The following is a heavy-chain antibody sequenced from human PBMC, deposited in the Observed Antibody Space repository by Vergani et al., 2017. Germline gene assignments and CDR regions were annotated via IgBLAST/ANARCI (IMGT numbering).Heavy chain of an antibody. V-gene: IGHV4-34*01. J-gene: IGHJ3*02. CDR2: INHSGST. CDR1: GGSFSGYY. CDR3: ARDGCSSTSCYDAFDI. D-gene: IGHD2-2*01. Sequence: QVQLQQWGAGLLKPSETLSLTCAVYGGSFSGYYWSWIRQPPGKGLEWIGEINHSGSTNYNPSLKSRVTTSVDTSKNQFSLKLSSVTAADTAVYYCARDGCSSTSCYDAFDIWGQGTMVTVSS.